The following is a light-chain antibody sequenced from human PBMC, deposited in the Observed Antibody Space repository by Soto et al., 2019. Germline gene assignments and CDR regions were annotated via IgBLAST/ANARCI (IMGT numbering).Light chain of an antibody. V-gene: IGKV1-33*01. CDR1: QDISQY. Sequence: DIHMTQSPSSLSASLGDAVTITCQASQDISQYLNWYQRTPGKALKLMNYDACNLHPGVSSRCRGRGSGTEFSFNITSLQPEDVATYYCQQYDDLPITFGQGTRLEIK. CDR2: DAC. J-gene: IGKJ5*01. CDR3: QQYDDLPIT.